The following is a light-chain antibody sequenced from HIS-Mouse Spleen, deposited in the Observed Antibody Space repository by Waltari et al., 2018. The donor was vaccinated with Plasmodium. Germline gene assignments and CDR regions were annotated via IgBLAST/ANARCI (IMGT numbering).Light chain of an antibody. CDR1: QSISSY. CDR2: AAS. Sequence: DIQMTQSPCSLASSVRDRGTITCRASQSISSYLNWYQQKPGKAPKLLIYAASSLQSGVPSRFSGSGSGTDFTLTISSLQPEDFATYYCQQSYSTPWTFGQGTKVEIK. CDR3: QQSYSTPWT. V-gene: IGKV1-39*01. J-gene: IGKJ1*01.